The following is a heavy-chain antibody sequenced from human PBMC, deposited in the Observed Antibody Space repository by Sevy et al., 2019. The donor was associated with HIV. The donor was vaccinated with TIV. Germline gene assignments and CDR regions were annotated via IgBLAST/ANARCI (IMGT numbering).Heavy chain of an antibody. CDR1: GFTFSSYW. CDR2: IYVDGRTA. J-gene: IGHJ4*02. D-gene: IGHD6-13*01. V-gene: IGHV3-74*01. Sequence: GGSLRLSCAASGFTFSSYWMHWVRQAPGKGLVWLSRIYVDGRTASYADSVKGRFAISRDNAKNTLYLQMNSLRDEDTAVYYWGRVPVAAAGTGIDYWGQGTLVTVSS. CDR3: GRVPVAAAGTGIDY.